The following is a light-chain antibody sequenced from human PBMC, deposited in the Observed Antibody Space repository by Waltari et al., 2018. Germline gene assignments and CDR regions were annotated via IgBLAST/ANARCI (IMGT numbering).Light chain of an antibody. CDR3: QVWDRESDV. CDR1: SVGSER. Sequence: SYVLTQPPSVSVAPGETARLTCRGCSVGSERVHWYQQKPGQAPVLVIYDDSVRPSGIPERFSASSSGDTATLSISRVEAGDEADYYCQVWDRESDVFGTGTRVTVL. CDR2: DDS. J-gene: IGLJ1*01. V-gene: IGLV3-21*04.